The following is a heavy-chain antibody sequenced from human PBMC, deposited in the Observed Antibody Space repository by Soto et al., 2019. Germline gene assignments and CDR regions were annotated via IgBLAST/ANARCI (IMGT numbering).Heavy chain of an antibody. J-gene: IGHJ4*02. CDR3: AREWEYDRRGKVDY. D-gene: IGHD3-22*01. Sequence: QVQLVQSGAEVKKPGSSVKVSCKASGGTFSSYAISWVRQAPGQGLEWMGGIIPIFGTANYAQKFQGRVTITADESTSTAYMELSSPRSEDTAVYYCAREWEYDRRGKVDYWGQGTLVTVSS. V-gene: IGHV1-69*12. CDR1: GGTFSSYA. CDR2: IIPIFGTA.